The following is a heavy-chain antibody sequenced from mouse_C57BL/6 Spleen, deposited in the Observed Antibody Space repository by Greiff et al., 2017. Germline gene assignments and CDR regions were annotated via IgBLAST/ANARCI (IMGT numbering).Heavy chain of an antibody. CDR1: GYTFTSYW. D-gene: IGHD2-3*01. CDR2: IDPSDSYT. V-gene: IGHV1-50*01. CDR3: ARPMRDGYYPWFAY. J-gene: IGHJ3*01. Sequence: QVQLQQPGAELVKPGASVKLSCKASGYTFTSYWTQWVKQRPGQGLEWIGEIDPSDSYTNYNQKFKGKATLTVDTSSSTAYMQLSSLTSEDSAVYYCARPMRDGYYPWFAYWGQGTLVTVSA.